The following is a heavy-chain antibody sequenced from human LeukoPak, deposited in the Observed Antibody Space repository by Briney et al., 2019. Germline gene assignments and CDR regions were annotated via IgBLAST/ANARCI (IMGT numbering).Heavy chain of an antibody. CDR3: ARRDVAEYYFDY. CDR2: IYYSGST. Sequence: PSETLSLTCTVSGGSISSSSYYWGWIRQPPGKGLEWIGSIYYSGSTYYNPSLKSRVTISVDTSKNQFSLKLSSVTAADTAVYYCARRDVAEYYFDYWGREPWSPSPQ. V-gene: IGHV4-39*01. D-gene: IGHD2-15*01. CDR1: GGSISSSSYY. J-gene: IGHJ4*02.